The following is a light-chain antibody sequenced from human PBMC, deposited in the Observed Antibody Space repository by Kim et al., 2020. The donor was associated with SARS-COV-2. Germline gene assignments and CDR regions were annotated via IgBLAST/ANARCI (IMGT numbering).Light chain of an antibody. CDR2: YKD. V-gene: IGLV3-19*01. J-gene: IGLJ3*02. CDR3: NSRDSSGNHWV. Sequence: ALGQTVRITCQGDSLRTSDASWYQQKPGQAPILVIYYKDNRPSGIPDRFSGSSSGNTASLTIAGAQAEDEADYYCNSRDSSGNHWVFGGGTQLTVL. CDR1: SLRTSD.